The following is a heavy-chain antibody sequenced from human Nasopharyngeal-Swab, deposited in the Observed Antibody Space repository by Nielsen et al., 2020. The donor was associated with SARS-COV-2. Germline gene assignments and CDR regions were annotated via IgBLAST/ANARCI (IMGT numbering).Heavy chain of an antibody. D-gene: IGHD4-17*01. Sequence: LVKVSCKAFGGTFSSFPISWVRQAPGQGPEWMGRIIPILVRANYAQKFQGRVNITADKATSTAYMELSSLRFEDTAVYYCAKSTPGDFRRSLYYGMDVWGQGTTVTVAS. J-gene: IGHJ6*02. CDR3: AKSTPGDFRRSLYYGMDV. CDR2: IIPILVRA. CDR1: GGTFSSFP. V-gene: IGHV1-69*02.